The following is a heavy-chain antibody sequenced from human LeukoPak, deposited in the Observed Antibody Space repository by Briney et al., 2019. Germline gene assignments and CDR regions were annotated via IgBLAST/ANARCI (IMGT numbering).Heavy chain of an antibody. CDR3: ARGTRLRLGELSLLDY. V-gene: IGHV4-34*01. J-gene: IGHJ4*02. CDR2: INHSGST. CDR1: GGSFSGYY. Sequence: XSETLSLTCAVYGGSFSGYYWSWVRQPPGKGLEWIGEINHSGSTNYNPSLKSRVTISVDTSKNQFSLKLSSVTAADTAVYYCARGTRLRLGELSLLDYWGQGTLVTVSS. D-gene: IGHD3-16*02.